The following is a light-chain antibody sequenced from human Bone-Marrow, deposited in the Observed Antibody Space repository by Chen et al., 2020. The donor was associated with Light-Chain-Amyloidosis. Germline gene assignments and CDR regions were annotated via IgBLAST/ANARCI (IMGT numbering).Light chain of an antibody. CDR3: QVWDRSSDRPV. CDR1: NIGSTS. CDR2: DES. V-gene: IGLV3-21*02. J-gene: IGLJ3*02. Sequence: SYVLTQPSSVSVAPGQTATIACGGNNIGSTSVHWYQQTPGQAPLLVAYDESDRPSGIPERLSGSNSGNTATLTISRVEAGDEADYYCQVWDRSSDRPVFGGGTKLTVL.